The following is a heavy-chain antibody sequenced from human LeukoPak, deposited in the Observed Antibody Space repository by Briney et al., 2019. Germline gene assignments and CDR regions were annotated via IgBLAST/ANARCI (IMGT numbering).Heavy chain of an antibody. J-gene: IGHJ2*01. D-gene: IGHD2-21*02. CDR2: IYTSGST. CDR3: ARVPYCGGDCYFRYFDL. CDR1: GGSISSSSYY. Sequence: SETLSLTCTVSGGSISSSSYYWGWIRQPPGKGLEWIGRIYTSGSTNYNPSLKSRVTMSVDTSKNQFSLKLSSVTAADTAVYYCARVPYCGGDCYFRYFDLWGRGTLVTVSS. V-gene: IGHV4-39*07.